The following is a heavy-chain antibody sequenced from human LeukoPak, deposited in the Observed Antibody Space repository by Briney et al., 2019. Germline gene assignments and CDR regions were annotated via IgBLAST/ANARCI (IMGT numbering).Heavy chain of an antibody. Sequence: SETLSLTCTVSGGSISTSNYYWGWIRQPPGKGLEWIGSIYYSGSTYYNPPLKSRVTISVDTSKNQFSLILSPVTAADTAVYYCARRIAGYVRGAAYWYFDLWGRGTLVTVSS. CDR1: GGSISTSNYY. J-gene: IGHJ2*01. CDR2: IYYSGST. CDR3: ARRIAGYVRGAAYWYFDL. D-gene: IGHD3-10*02. V-gene: IGHV4-39*01.